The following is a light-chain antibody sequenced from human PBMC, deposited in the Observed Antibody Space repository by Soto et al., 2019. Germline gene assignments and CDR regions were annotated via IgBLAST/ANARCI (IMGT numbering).Light chain of an antibody. CDR1: QSISNKY. J-gene: IGKJ1*01. V-gene: IGKV3-20*01. Sequence: EIVLTQSPGTLSLSPGERATLSCRASQSISNKYVAWYQQEPGQAPRLLIHGVSIRATGIPDRFSGSGSGTDFTLTISRLEPEDFAVYYCQLYSGSPWTFGQGTKVEIK. CDR2: GVS. CDR3: QLYSGSPWT.